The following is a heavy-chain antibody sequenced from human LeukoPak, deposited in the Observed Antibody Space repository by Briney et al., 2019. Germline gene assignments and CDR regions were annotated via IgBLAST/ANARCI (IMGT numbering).Heavy chain of an antibody. CDR1: GGSFSGYY. D-gene: IGHD3-9*01. Sequence: SETLSLTCAVYGGSFSGYYWSWIRQPPGKGLEWIGSIYYSGSTYYNPSLKSRVTISVDTSKNQFSLKLSSVTAADTAVYYCARHGLLRYFVWLEKAYDYWGQGTLVTVSS. CDR2: IYYSGST. J-gene: IGHJ4*02. V-gene: IGHV4-34*01. CDR3: ARHGLLRYFVWLEKAYDY.